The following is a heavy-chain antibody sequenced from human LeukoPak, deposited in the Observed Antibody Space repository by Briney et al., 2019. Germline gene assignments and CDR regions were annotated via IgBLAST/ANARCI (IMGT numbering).Heavy chain of an antibody. D-gene: IGHD1-26*01. CDR2: VHYTGST. Sequence: SETLSLTCTVSGGSISSGSYSWGWIRQPPGKGLEMIGYVHYTGSTFYNSSLKSRVTISADTSQNQFSLSLTSVTAADTAVYYCATLGLLRGAGFNLATHFDFWGQGTLVTVSS. J-gene: IGHJ4*02. CDR1: GGSISSGSYS. V-gene: IGHV4-39*01. CDR3: ATLGLLRGAGFNLATHFDF.